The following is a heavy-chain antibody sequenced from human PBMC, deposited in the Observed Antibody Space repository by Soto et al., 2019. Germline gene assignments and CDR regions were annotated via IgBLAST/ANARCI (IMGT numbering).Heavy chain of an antibody. CDR2: IYSGGGI. CDR3: ARDRALLGGSGRSGGWFDP. J-gene: IGHJ5*02. CDR1: GLTGSSYH. D-gene: IGHD6-19*01. Sequence: EVQLVESGGGLVQPGGSLRLSCAASGLTGSSYHMSWVRQTPGKGLEWVSGIYSGGGIYYADSVKGRFTISRDNSKNTLYLQMNSLRVEDTAVYYCARDRALLGGSGRSGGWFDPWGQGTLVTVSS. V-gene: IGHV3-53*01.